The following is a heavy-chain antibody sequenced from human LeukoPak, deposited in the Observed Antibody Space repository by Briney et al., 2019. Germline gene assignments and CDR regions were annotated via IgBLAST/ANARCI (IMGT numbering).Heavy chain of an antibody. CDR3: ARGGTPGYSSGRIDY. V-gene: IGHV3-53*04. CDR1: GFTVSSNY. J-gene: IGHJ4*02. D-gene: IGHD6-19*01. Sequence: GGSLRLSCVASGFTVSSNYMSWVRQAPGKGLEWVSVTVKGRFTISRHNSENTLYLHMNSLRVKDTAVYFCARGGTPGYSSGRIDYWGQGTLVTVSS.